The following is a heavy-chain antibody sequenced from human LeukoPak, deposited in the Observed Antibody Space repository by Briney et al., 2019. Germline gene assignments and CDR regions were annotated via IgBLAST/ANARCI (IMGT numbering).Heavy chain of an antibody. CDR2: TYYRSKWYN. Sequence: SQTLSLTCAISGDSVSSNSAAWNWIRQSPSRGLEWLGRTYYRSKWYNDYAVSVKSRMTINPDTSKNQFSLQLDSVTPEDTAVYYCCHSLSGRTGAFDIWGRGTVVTVSS. D-gene: IGHD2-21*01. CDR1: GDSVSSNSAA. CDR3: CHSLSGRTGAFDI. V-gene: IGHV6-1*01. J-gene: IGHJ3*02.